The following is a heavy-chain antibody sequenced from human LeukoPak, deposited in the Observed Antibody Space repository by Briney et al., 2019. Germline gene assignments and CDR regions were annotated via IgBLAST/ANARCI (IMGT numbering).Heavy chain of an antibody. CDR2: ISTYNGNT. V-gene: IGHV1-18*01. Sequence: GASVKVSCKASGYSFSDFGFSWVRQAPGQGFEWMGWISTYNGNTKYAQKFQGRVTMTRNTSISTAYMELSSLRSEDTAVYYCARGSLRWQTALGYWGQGTLVTVSS. J-gene: IGHJ4*02. CDR3: ARGSLRWQTALGY. CDR1: GYSFSDFG. D-gene: IGHD4-23*01.